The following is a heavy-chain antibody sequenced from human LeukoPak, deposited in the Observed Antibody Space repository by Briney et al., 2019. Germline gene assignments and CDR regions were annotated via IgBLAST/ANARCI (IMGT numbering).Heavy chain of an antibody. J-gene: IGHJ4*02. CDR3: ASLGVSYYDSSGYGY. Sequence: ASVKVSCKASGYTFTGYYMHWVRQAPGQGLEWMGWINPNSGGTNYAQKFQGRVTMTRDTSISTAYMGLSRLRSDDTAVYYCASLGVSYYDSSGYGYWGQGTLVTVSS. CDR2: INPNSGGT. CDR1: GYTFTGYY. D-gene: IGHD3-22*01. V-gene: IGHV1-2*02.